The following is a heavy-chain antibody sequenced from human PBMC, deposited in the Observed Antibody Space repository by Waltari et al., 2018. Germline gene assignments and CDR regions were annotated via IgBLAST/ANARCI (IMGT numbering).Heavy chain of an antibody. D-gene: IGHD2-2*01. J-gene: IGHJ5*02. CDR1: GGSFSGYY. CDR3: AMKYCSSTSCLNWFDP. V-gene: IGHV4-34*01. Sequence: QVQLQQWGAGLLKPSETLSLTCAVYGGSFSGYYWSWIRQPPGKGLEWIGEINHSGSTNYNPALKSRVTISVDTSKNQFSLKLRSVTAADTAVYYCAMKYCSSTSCLNWFDPWGQGTLVTVSS. CDR2: INHSGST.